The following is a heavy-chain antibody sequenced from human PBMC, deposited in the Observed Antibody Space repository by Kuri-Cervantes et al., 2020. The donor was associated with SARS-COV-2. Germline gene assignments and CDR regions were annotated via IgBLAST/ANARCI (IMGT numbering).Heavy chain of an antibody. D-gene: IGHD4-17*01. V-gene: IGHV3-48*01. CDR1: GFTFSTYS. CDR3: ARDEDYAFDY. J-gene: IGHJ4*02. CDR2: ISGSSSRI. Sequence: GGSLRLSCAASGFTFSTYSMNWVRQAPGKGLEWVSYISGSSSRIYYADSVKGRFTTSRDYAKNSAYLQMKSLRAEDTAVYYCARDEDYAFDYWGQGTLVTVSS.